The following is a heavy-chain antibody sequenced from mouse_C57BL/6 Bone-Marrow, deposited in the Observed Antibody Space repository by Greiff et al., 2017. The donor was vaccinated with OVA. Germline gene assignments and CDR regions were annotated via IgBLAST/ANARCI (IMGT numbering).Heavy chain of an antibody. CDR3: ARGYSNYRAMDY. CDR1: GYTFTDYY. J-gene: IGHJ4*01. Sequence: QVQLQQSGAELVRPGASVKLSCKASGYTFTDYYINWVKQRPGQGLEWIARIYPGSGNTYYNEKFKGKATLTAEKSSSTAYMQLSSLTSEDSAVYFCARGYSNYRAMDYWGQGTSVTVSS. CDR2: IYPGSGNT. V-gene: IGHV1-76*01. D-gene: IGHD2-5*01.